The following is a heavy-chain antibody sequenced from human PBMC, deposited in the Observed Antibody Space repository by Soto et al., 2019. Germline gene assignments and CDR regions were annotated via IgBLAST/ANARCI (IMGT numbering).Heavy chain of an antibody. V-gene: IGHV1-18*01. CDR2: ISAYNGNT. CDR3: ARWTYGSGRDAFDI. CDR1: SYTFTSYG. D-gene: IGHD3-10*01. J-gene: IGHJ3*02. Sequence: ASVKVSCKASSYTFTSYGISWVRQAPGQGLEWMGWISAYNGNTNYAQKLQGRVTMTTDTSTSTAYMELRSLRSDDTAVYYCARWTYGSGRDAFDIWGQGTMVTVSS.